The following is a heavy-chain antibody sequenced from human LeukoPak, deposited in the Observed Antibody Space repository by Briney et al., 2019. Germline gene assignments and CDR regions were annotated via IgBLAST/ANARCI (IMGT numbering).Heavy chain of an antibody. CDR3: ARQGAYYYGSGSYWGFDY. V-gene: IGHV4-39*01. Sequence: SETLSLTCTVSGGSISGSSYYWGWIRQPPGKGLEWIGSIYYSGSTYYNPSLKSRVTISVDTSKNQFSLKLSSVTAADTAVYYCARQGAYYYGSGSYWGFDYWGQGTLVTVSS. CDR1: GGSISGSSYY. D-gene: IGHD3-10*01. J-gene: IGHJ4*02. CDR2: IYYSGST.